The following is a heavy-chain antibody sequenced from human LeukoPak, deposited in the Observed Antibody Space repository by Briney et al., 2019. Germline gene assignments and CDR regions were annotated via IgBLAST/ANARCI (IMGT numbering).Heavy chain of an antibody. CDR3: ARVGGGPDY. CDR2: IYTSGST. J-gene: IGHJ4*02. CDR1: GGSISSGSYF. V-gene: IGHV4-61*02. D-gene: IGHD2-15*01. Sequence: SQTLSLTRTVSGGSISSGSYFWSWIRQPAGKGLEWIGRIYTSGSTNYNPSLKSRVTISVDTTKNHFPLKHTSVTAADTAVYYCARVGGGPDYWGQGTLVTVSS.